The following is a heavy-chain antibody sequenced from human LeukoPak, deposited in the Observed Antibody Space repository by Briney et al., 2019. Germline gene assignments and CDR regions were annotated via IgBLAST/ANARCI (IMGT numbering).Heavy chain of an antibody. D-gene: IGHD3-3*01. CDR2: IIPIFGTA. V-gene: IGHV1-69*13. Sequence: ASVKVSCKASGGTFSSYAISWVRQAPGQGLEWMGGIIPIFGTANYAQKFQGRVTITADGSTSTAYMELSSLRSEDTAVYYCARGRERAWSAVGFHPPSYYFDYWGQGTLVTVSS. CDR3: ARGRERAWSAVGFHPPSYYFDY. CDR1: GGTFSSYA. J-gene: IGHJ4*02.